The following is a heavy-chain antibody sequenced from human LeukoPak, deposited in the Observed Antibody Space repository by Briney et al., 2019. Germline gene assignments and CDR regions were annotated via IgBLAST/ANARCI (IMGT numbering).Heavy chain of an antibody. CDR3: ARDLAAYYYGSGSPRNDY. D-gene: IGHD3-10*01. J-gene: IGHJ4*02. CDR2: ISAYNGNT. V-gene: IGHV1-18*01. CDR1: GYTFTSYG. Sequence: ASVKVSCKASGYTFTSYGISWVRQAPGQGLEWMGWISAYNGNTNYAQELQGRVTMTTDTSTSTAYMELRSLRSDDTAVYYCARDLAAYYYGSGSPRNDYWGQGTLVTVSS.